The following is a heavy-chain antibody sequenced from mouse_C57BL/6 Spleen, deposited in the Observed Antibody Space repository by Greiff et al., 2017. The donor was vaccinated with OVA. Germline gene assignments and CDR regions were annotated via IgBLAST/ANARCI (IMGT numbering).Heavy chain of an antibody. Sequence: QVQLKQSGAELARPGASVKLSCKASGYTFTSYGISWVKQRTGQGLEWIGEIYPRSGNTYYNEKFKGKATLTADKSSSTAYLERRSLTSEDSAVYFCARANYSNPFDYWGQGTTLTVSS. CDR3: ARANYSNPFDY. D-gene: IGHD2-5*01. CDR1: GYTFTSYG. CDR2: IYPRSGNT. J-gene: IGHJ2*01. V-gene: IGHV1-81*01.